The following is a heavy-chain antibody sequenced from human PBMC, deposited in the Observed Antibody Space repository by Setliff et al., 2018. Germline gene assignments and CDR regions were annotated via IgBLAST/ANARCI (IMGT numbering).Heavy chain of an antibody. CDR1: GGSISSGSYY. Sequence: PSETLSLTCAVSGGSISSGSYYWSWIRQPAGKGLEWVGRPHTSGSTNYNPSLKSRVTISVDTSKNQFSLQLSSVTAADTAVYFCARDNTIVGATDYWGQGTLVTVSS. CDR2: PHTSGST. CDR3: ARDNTIVGATDY. V-gene: IGHV4-61*02. J-gene: IGHJ4*02. D-gene: IGHD1-26*01.